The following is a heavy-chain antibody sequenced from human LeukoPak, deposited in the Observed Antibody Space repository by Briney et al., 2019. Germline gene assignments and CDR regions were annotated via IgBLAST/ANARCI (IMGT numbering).Heavy chain of an antibody. CDR3: AKTPVRRFPLYFGY. D-gene: IGHD3-3*01. Sequence: GGSLRLSCAASGFTFSSYAMSWVRQAPGKGLEWVSGISGSGGSTDYADSLKGRFTISRDNSKNTLYLQMNSLRAEDTAVYYCAKTPVRRFPLYFGYWGQGTLVTVSS. V-gene: IGHV3-23*01. CDR2: ISGSGGST. CDR1: GFTFSSYA. J-gene: IGHJ4*02.